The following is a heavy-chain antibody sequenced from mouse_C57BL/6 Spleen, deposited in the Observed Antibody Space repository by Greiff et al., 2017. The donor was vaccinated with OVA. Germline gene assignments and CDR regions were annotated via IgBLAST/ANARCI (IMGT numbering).Heavy chain of an antibody. D-gene: IGHD3-2*02. Sequence: QVHVKQPGAELVMPGASVKLSCKASGYTFTSYWMHWVKQRPGQGLEWIGEIDPSDSYTNYNQKFKGKSTLTVDKSSSTAYMQLSSLTSEDSAVYYCARVAQASAMDYWGQGTSVTVSS. J-gene: IGHJ4*01. CDR3: ARVAQASAMDY. CDR2: IDPSDSYT. V-gene: IGHV1-69*01. CDR1: GYTFTSYW.